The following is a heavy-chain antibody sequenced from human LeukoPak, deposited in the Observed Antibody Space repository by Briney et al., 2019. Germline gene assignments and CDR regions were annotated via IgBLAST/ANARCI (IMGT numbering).Heavy chain of an antibody. Sequence: SETLSLTCTVSGGSISSYYWSWIRQPPGKGLEWIGYIYYSGSTNYNPSLKSRVTISVDTSENQFSLKLSSVTAADTAVYYCARREERYDILTGYPRRDAFDIWGQGTMVTVSS. D-gene: IGHD3-9*01. V-gene: IGHV4-59*08. CDR2: IYYSGST. CDR3: ARREERYDILTGYPRRDAFDI. CDR1: GGSISSYY. J-gene: IGHJ3*02.